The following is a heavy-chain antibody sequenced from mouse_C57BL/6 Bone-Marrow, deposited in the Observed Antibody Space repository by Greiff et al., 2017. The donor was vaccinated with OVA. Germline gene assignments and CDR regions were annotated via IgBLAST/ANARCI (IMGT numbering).Heavy chain of an antibody. CDR3: ARLTGTPFDS. V-gene: IGHV5-6*01. CDR1: GFTFSSYG. Sequence: EVQGVESGGDLVKPGGSLKLSCAASGFTFSSYGMSWVRQTPDKRLEWVATISSGGSYTYYPDSVKGRFTISRASAKNTLSLQMRLLKSEDTAMYYCARLTGTPFDSWGQGPTLTVSS. CDR2: ISSGGSYT. J-gene: IGHJ2*01. D-gene: IGHD4-1*01.